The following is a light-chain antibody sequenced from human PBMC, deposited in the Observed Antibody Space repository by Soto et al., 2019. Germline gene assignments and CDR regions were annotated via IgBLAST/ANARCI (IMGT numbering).Light chain of an antibody. Sequence: EILWTHSQGTLSLSPVEISTLSFSASQSISSIYLAWYQQKPGQAPRLLIYGALSRATDIPDRFSGSGSGTDFTLTISRLEPEDFAVYYCQKYGSSPWKFGQGTKGDIK. CDR1: QSISSIY. J-gene: IGKJ1*01. CDR2: GAL. V-gene: IGKV3-20*01. CDR3: QKYGSSPWK.